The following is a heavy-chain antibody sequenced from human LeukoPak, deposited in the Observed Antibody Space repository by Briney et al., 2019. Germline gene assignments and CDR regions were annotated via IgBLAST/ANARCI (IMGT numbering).Heavy chain of an antibody. V-gene: IGHV3-23*01. J-gene: IGHJ4*02. CDR1: GFIFRDYA. CDR2: ITGSGDTT. D-gene: IGHD3-9*01. CDR3: AKWGDYDILTGYYVSDF. Sequence: GGSLRLSCAASGFIFRDYAMSWVRQAPGKGLEWVSAITGSGDTTYYADSVKGRFTISRDNSKNTLYVEMNTLRAEDTAVYYCAKWGDYDILTGYYVSDFWGQGTLSPSPQ.